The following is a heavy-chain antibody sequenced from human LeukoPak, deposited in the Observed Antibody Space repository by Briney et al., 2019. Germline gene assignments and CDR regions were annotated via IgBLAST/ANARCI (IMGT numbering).Heavy chain of an antibody. CDR2: ISGSGGST. CDR1: GFTFSSYA. D-gene: IGHD1-26*01. V-gene: IGHV3-23*01. J-gene: IGHJ3*02. Sequence: GGSLGLSCAASGFTFSSYAMSWVRQAPGKGLEWVSAISGSGGSTYYADSVKGRFTISRDNSKNTLYLQMNSLRAEDTAVYYCAKDPNIVGANEAFDIWGQGTMVTVSS. CDR3: AKDPNIVGANEAFDI.